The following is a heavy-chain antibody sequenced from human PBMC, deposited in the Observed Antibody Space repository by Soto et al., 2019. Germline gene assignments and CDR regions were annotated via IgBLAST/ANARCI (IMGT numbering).Heavy chain of an antibody. CDR3: ARVILAGTHPIYYYYYMDV. CDR2: ISSSSSYI. Sequence: GGSLRLSCAASGFTFSSYSMNWVRQAPGKGLEWVSSISSSSSYIYYADSVKGRFTISRDNAKNSLYLQMNSLRAEDTAVYYCARVILAGTHPIYYYYYMDVWGKGTTVTVSS. D-gene: IGHD1-7*01. V-gene: IGHV3-21*01. J-gene: IGHJ6*03. CDR1: GFTFSSYS.